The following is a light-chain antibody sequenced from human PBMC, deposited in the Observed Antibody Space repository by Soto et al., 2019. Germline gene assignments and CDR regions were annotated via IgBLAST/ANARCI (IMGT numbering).Light chain of an antibody. CDR3: CSYAGDLAL. CDR1: SSDVGGYDF. Sequence: QSVLTQPRSVSGSPRQSVTISCTGTSSDVGGYDFVSWYQQHPGKAPKLMISDVSKRPSGVPDRFSGSKSGNTASLTISGLQAEDEADYYCCSYAGDLALFGGGTKLTVL. J-gene: IGLJ2*01. CDR2: DVS. V-gene: IGLV2-11*01.